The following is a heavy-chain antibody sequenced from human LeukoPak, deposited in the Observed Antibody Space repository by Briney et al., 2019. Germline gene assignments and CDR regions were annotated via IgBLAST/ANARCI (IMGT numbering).Heavy chain of an antibody. J-gene: IGHJ6*02. CDR1: GGSISSYY. CDR3: ARDARYCNSISCYGRPGYYGLDV. D-gene: IGHD2-2*01. CDR2: IYYSGIT. Sequence: SETLSLTCTVSGGSISSYYWSWIRQPPGNGLEWIGYIYYSGITNYNPSLKSRVTMSVDTSKNQFSLNLSSVTAADTAVYYCARDARYCNSISCYGRPGYYGLDVWGQGTTVTVSS. V-gene: IGHV4-59*01.